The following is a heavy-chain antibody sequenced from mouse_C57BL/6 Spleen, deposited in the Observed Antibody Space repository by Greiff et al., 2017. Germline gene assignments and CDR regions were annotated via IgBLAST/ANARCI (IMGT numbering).Heavy chain of an antibody. CDR1: GYTFTSYW. CDR3: AITTVVATHWYFDV. D-gene: IGHD1-1*01. CDR2: IDPSDSYT. Sequence: VQLQQPGAELVMPGASVKLSCKASGYTFTSYWMHWVKQRPGQGLEWIGAIDPSDSYTNYNQKFQGKSTLTVDTSSSTAYMQLSSLTSEDSAVYYCAITTVVATHWYFDVWGTGTTVTVSS. J-gene: IGHJ1*03. V-gene: IGHV1-69*01.